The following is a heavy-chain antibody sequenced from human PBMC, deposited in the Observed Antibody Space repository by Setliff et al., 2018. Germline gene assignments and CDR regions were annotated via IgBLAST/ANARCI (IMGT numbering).Heavy chain of an antibody. V-gene: IGHV3-30-3*01. J-gene: IGHJ4*02. CDR3: ARTCSGSGCYAGLES. CDR2: IWDDGGNK. D-gene: IGHD2-15*01. Sequence: LRLSCAASGFTISYYAMHWVRQAPGKGLEWVAVIWDDGGNKYHADSVKGRFTISRDNSKNTLYLQMNSLRPEDTAVYYCARTCSGSGCYAGLESWGQGTPVTVSS. CDR1: GFTISYYA.